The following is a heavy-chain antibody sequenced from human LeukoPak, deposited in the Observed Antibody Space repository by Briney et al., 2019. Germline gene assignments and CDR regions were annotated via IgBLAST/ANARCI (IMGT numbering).Heavy chain of an antibody. D-gene: IGHD2-21*02. Sequence: RGSLRLSCAASGFTFSNYWMHWVRQAPGKGLVWVSRIYNDGSSTSYADSVKGRFTISRDNAKSTLYLQMNSLRAEDTAVYYCARSCGGDCYSFFVDYWGQGTLVTVSS. V-gene: IGHV3-74*01. J-gene: IGHJ4*02. CDR2: IYNDGSST. CDR3: ARSCGGDCYSFFVDY. CDR1: GFTFSNYW.